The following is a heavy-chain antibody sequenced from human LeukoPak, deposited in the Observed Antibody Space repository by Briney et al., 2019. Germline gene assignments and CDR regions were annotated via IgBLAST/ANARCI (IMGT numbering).Heavy chain of an antibody. J-gene: IGHJ4*02. CDR1: GGTFSSYA. V-gene: IGHV1-69*06. D-gene: IGHD3-10*01. CDR2: IIPIFGTA. Sequence: GSSVKVSCKASGGTFSSYAISWVRQAPGQGLEWMGGIIPIFGTANYAQKFQGRVTITADKSTSTVYMELSSLRSEDTAVYYCARGPYYYGSGSYYKGLDYWGQGTLVTVSS. CDR3: ARGPYYYGSGSYYKGLDY.